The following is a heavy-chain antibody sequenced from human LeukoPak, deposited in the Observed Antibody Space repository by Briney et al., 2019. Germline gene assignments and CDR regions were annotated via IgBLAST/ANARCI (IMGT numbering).Heavy chain of an antibody. V-gene: IGHV3-30*03. D-gene: IGHD5-18*01. CDR2: ISYDGSNK. Sequence: GGSLRLSCAASGFTFSSYGMHWVRQAPGKGLEWVAVISYDGSNKYYADSVKGRFTISRDNSKNTLYLQMNSLRAEDTAVYYCARKGARGYSYGKLGYYYYGMDVWGQGTTVTVSS. J-gene: IGHJ6*02. CDR3: ARKGARGYSYGKLGYYYYGMDV. CDR1: GFTFSSYG.